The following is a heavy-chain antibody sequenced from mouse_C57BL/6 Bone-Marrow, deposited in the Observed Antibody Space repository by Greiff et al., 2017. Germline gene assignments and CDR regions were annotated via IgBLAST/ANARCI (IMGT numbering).Heavy chain of an antibody. Sequence: EVQVVESGGGLVQPGGSLKLSCAASGFTFSDYGMAWVRQAPRKGPEWVAFISNLAYSIYYADTVTGRFTISRENAKNPLYLEMSSLRSEDTAMYYCARTMVTTGWYFDVWGTGTTVTVAS. V-gene: IGHV5-15*01. CDR2: ISNLAYSI. J-gene: IGHJ1*03. CDR1: GFTFSDYG. D-gene: IGHD2-2*01. CDR3: ARTMVTTGWYFDV.